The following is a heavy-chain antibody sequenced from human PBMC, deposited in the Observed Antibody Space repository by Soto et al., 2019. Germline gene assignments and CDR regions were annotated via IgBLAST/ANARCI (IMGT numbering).Heavy chain of an antibody. V-gene: IGHV2-70*01. CDR2: IDWDDDK. D-gene: IGHD3-3*01. CDR1: GFSLRTSGMC. J-gene: IGHJ3*02. CDR3: ARIRGDYAFDI. Sequence: SGPTLENRRQSHTLTCTFSGFSLRTSGMCVCWIRQPPGKALEWLALIDWDDDKFYSASLKTRRTISKDTSKNQVVLTMTNMDPVDTATYYCARIRGDYAFDIWGQGTMVTVSS.